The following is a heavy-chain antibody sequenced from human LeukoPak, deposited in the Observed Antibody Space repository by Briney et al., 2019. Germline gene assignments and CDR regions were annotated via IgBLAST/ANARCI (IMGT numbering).Heavy chain of an antibody. J-gene: IGHJ3*02. D-gene: IGHD2-8*01. V-gene: IGHV1-8*01. CDR3: ARNGPSADDAFDI. CDR1: GYTFTSYD. Sequence: ASVKVSCKASGYTFTSYDINWVRQATGQGLEWMGWMNPNSGNIGYAQKFQGRVTMTRNTSISTAYMELSSLRSEDTAVYYCARNGPSADDAFDIWGQGTMVTVSS. CDR2: MNPNSGNI.